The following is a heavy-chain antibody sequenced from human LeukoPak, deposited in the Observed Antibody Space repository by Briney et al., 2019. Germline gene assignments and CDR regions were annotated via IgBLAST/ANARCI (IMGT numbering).Heavy chain of an antibody. V-gene: IGHV3-48*01. J-gene: IGHJ3*02. Sequence: PGGSLRLSCAASGFSFSSYTMNWVSQAPGKGLEWVSYISTSSSTTYYADSVKGRFTISRDNAKNSLYLQMNSLRAEDTAVYYCARGGSYYNEAFDIWGQGTMVTVSS. D-gene: IGHD1-26*01. CDR1: GFSFSSYT. CDR2: ISTSSSTT. CDR3: ARGGSYYNEAFDI.